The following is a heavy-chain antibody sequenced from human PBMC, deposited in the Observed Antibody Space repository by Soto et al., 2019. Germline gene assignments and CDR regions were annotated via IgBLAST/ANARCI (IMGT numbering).Heavy chain of an antibody. J-gene: IGHJ6*02. Sequence: QVQVVQSGAEVKKPGASVKVSCKASGYTFTSYGFSWVRQAPGQGLEWMGWISAYNGNTNYAQKLQGRVTMTTDTSTSTAYMELRSLRSDETAVYFCARAAMGYCRGGSCPLGMDVWGQGTTVTVSS. CDR3: ARAAMGYCRGGSCPLGMDV. V-gene: IGHV1-18*01. CDR1: GYTFTSYG. CDR2: ISAYNGNT. D-gene: IGHD2-15*01.